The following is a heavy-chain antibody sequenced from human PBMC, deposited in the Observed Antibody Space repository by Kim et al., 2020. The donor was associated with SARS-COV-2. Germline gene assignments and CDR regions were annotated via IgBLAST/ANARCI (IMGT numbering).Heavy chain of an antibody. Sequence: SETLSLTCTVSGGSISSGGYYWSWIRQHPGKGLEWIGYIYYSGSTYYNPSLKSRVTISVDTSKNQFSLKLSSVTAADTAVYYCASTRPVAALDAFDIWGQGTMVTVSS. V-gene: IGHV4-31*03. CDR1: GGSISSGGYY. D-gene: IGHD6-25*01. J-gene: IGHJ3*02. CDR3: ASTRPVAALDAFDI. CDR2: IYYSGST.